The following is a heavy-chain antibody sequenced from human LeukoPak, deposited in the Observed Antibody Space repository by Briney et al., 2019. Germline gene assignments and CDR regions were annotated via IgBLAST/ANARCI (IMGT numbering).Heavy chain of an antibody. Sequence: PSETLSLTCTVSGGSISSYYWSWIRQPAGKGLEWIGRIYTSGSTNYNPSLKSRVTMSVDTSKNQFSLRLSSVTAADTAVYYCARDNSPPYCSSTSCYGLIDDAFDIWGQGTMVTVSS. V-gene: IGHV4-4*07. CDR3: ARDNSPPYCSSTSCYGLIDDAFDI. J-gene: IGHJ3*02. D-gene: IGHD2-2*01. CDR1: GGSISSYY. CDR2: IYTSGST.